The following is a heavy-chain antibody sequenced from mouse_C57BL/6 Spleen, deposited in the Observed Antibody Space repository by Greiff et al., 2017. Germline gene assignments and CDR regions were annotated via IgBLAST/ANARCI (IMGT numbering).Heavy chain of an antibody. CDR3: ARDDGSWYFDV. Sequence: EVHLVESGGGLVQSGRSLRLSCATSGFTFSDFYMEWVRQAPGKGLEWIAASRNKANDYTTEYSASVKGRFIVSRDTSQSILYLQMNALRAEDTAIYYCARDDGSWYFDVWGTGTTVTVSS. CDR1: GFTFSDFY. CDR2: SRNKANDYTT. V-gene: IGHV7-1*01. J-gene: IGHJ1*03. D-gene: IGHD2-2*01.